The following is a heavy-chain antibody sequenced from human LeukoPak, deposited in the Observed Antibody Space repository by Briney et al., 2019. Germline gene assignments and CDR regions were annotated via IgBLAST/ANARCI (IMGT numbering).Heavy chain of an antibody. CDR2: ISDHESGSNE. Sequence: GGSLRLSCAASGFTFSSYAFHWVRQAPGKGLEWVALISDHESGSNEYYAASVKGRFTISRDNSRKTLSLQMNTLRIEDTAVYYCARSRGYCGGEAQCDFTYWGRGTLVTVSS. V-gene: IGHV3-30-3*01. CDR1: GFTFSSYA. J-gene: IGHJ4*02. D-gene: IGHD2-21*01. CDR3: ARSRGYCGGEAQCDFTY.